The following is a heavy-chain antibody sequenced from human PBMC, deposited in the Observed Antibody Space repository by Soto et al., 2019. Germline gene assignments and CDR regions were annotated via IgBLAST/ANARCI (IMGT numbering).Heavy chain of an antibody. D-gene: IGHD3-22*01. V-gene: IGHV1-18*01. Sequence: ASVKVSCKASGYTFTSYGIGWVRQAPGQGLEWMGWISAYNGNTNYAQKLQGRVTMTTDTSTSTAYMELRSLRSDDTAVYYCARDQRRFFFWLSPPTKYYYYGMDVWGQGTTVTFSS. J-gene: IGHJ6*02. CDR2: ISAYNGNT. CDR1: GYTFTSYG. CDR3: ARDQRRFFFWLSPPTKYYYYGMDV.